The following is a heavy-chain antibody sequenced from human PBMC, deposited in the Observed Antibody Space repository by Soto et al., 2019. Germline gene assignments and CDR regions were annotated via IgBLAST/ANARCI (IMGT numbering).Heavy chain of an antibody. CDR1: GLSLSTSGEA. CDR3: AHYVSTSPAGWFDP. Sequence: QITLKESGPTLVKPTQPLTLTCTFSGLSLSTSGEAVGWIRQPPGKALEWLALIYWDDDKRYNPTLKTRLTITKDTSKNQVVLTLTNMDPVYTATYYCAHYVSTSPAGWFDPWGQGILVTVSS. D-gene: IGHD3-10*02. CDR2: IYWDDDK. J-gene: IGHJ5*02. V-gene: IGHV2-5*02.